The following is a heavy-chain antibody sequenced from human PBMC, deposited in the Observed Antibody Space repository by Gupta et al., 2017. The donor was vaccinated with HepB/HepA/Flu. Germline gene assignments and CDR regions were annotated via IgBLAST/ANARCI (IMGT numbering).Heavy chain of an antibody. CDR2: INNSGSST. Sequence: EVQLLESGGGLVQPGGSLRLSCAASGFTFSSYAITWVRQAPGKGLEWLSVINNSGSSTYYTDSVKGRFTISRDNSKNTVYLQMNNLRAEDTAVYYCAKGGYGDFAYFEYWGQGTLVTVSP. CDR3: AKGGYGDFAYFEY. CDR1: GFTFSSYA. D-gene: IGHD4-17*01. J-gene: IGHJ4*02. V-gene: IGHV3-23*01.